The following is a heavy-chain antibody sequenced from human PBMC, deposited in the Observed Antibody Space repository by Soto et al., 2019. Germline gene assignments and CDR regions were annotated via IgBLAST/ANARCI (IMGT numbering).Heavy chain of an antibody. CDR3: AREAPTDSSGLYSYFDY. CDR2: IYYSGST. CDR1: GGSISSYY. D-gene: IGHD6-19*01. Sequence: SETLSLTCTVSGGSISSYYWSWIRQPPGKGLEWIGYIYYSGSTNYNPSLKSRVTISVDTSKNQFSLKLSSVTAADTAVYYCAREAPTDSSGLYSYFDYLGQGTLVTVSS. J-gene: IGHJ4*02. V-gene: IGHV4-59*01.